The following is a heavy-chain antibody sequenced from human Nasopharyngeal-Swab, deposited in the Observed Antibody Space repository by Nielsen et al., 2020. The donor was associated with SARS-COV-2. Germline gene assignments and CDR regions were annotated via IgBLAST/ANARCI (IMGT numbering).Heavy chain of an antibody. CDR3: ARSWGGGYSFSFDY. Sequence: GGSLRLSCAASGFTFSSYAMHWVRQAPGKGLEWVAVISYDGSNKYYADSVKGRFTISRDNSKNTLYLQMSSLRAEDTAVYYCARSWGGGYSFSFDYWGQGTPVTVSS. V-gene: IGHV3-30-3*01. J-gene: IGHJ4*02. CDR1: GFTFSSYA. CDR2: ISYDGSNK. D-gene: IGHD2-15*01.